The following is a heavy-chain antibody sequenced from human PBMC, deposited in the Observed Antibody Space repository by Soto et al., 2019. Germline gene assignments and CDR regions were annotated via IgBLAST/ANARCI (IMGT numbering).Heavy chain of an antibody. D-gene: IGHD3-9*01. CDR3: ARIVRQVLRYFDWPTNLTGDYYGMDV. V-gene: IGHV4-34*01. CDR1: GGSFSGYY. J-gene: IGHJ6*02. Sequence: SETLSLTCAVYGGSFSGYYWSWIRLPPGKGLEWIGEINHSGSTNYNPSLKSRVTISVDTSKNQFSLKLSSVTAADTAVYYCARIVRQVLRYFDWPTNLTGDYYGMDVWGQGTTVT. CDR2: INHSGST.